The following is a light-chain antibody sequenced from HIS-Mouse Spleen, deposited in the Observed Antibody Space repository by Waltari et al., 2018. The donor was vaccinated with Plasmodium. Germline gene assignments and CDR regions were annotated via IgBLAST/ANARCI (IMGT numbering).Light chain of an antibody. Sequence: EIVLTQSPGPLPFSQGERPPLSCRARQTVSSSYLAWYQQKPGQAPMLLIYGASSRATSIPDRFSGSGSGTDFTLTISRLEPEDFAVYYCQQYGSSLFTFGPRTKVDIK. J-gene: IGKJ3*01. CDR2: GAS. CDR3: QQYGSSLFT. V-gene: IGKV3-20*01. CDR1: QTVSSSY.